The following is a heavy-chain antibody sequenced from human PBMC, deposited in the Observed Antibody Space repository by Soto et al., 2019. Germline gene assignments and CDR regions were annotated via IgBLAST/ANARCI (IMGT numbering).Heavy chain of an antibody. CDR1: GYTFSSYD. V-gene: IGHV1-8*01. CDR3: ARGRNRVGAFIASF. Sequence: QVQLVQSGAEVKKPGASGMVSCKASGYTFSSYDINCVRQATGQGLEWMGWMNPNSGNTGYAQKFQGRVTMNRETSLNTAYMELSSLRSDDTAVYYCARGRNRVGAFIASFWGQGTLVTVYS. D-gene: IGHD1-26*01. J-gene: IGHJ4*02. CDR2: MNPNSGNT.